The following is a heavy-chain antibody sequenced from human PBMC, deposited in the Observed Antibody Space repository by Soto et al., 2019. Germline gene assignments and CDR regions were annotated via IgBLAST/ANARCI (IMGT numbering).Heavy chain of an antibody. D-gene: IGHD3-3*01. CDR2: INSDGSST. CDR3: FREWSGCDY. V-gene: IGHV3-74*01. CDR1: GFTFSTYW. Sequence: EVQLVESGGGLVQPGGSLRLSCAASGFTFSTYWMHWVRQVPGKGLVWVSRINSDGSSTNYADSVKGRFTISRDNAKNTLYLQMNSLSGEDRAVYYCFREWSGCDYWGQGTVVTVSS. J-gene: IGHJ4*02.